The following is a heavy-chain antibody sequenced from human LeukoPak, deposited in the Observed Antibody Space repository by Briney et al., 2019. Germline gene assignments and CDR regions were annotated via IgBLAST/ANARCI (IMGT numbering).Heavy chain of an antibody. D-gene: IGHD2-2*01. CDR2: ISGSGGST. Sequence: GGSLRLSCAASGFTFSSYAMSWVRQAPGKGLEWVSAISGSGGSTYYADSVKGRFTISRDNSKNTLYLQMNSLRAEDTAVYYCAKELGYCSSTSCYDEYYFDYWGQGTLVTVSS. J-gene: IGHJ4*02. CDR1: GFTFSSYA. CDR3: AKELGYCSSTSCYDEYYFDY. V-gene: IGHV3-23*01.